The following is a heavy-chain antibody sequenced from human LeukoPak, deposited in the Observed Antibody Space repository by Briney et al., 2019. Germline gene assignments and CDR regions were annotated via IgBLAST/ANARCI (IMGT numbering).Heavy chain of an antibody. CDR1: GFTFSSDW. J-gene: IGHJ6*03. D-gene: IGHD5-24*01. CDR3: ARDRRGVGYRPQYYQYYYMDV. V-gene: IGHV3-7*01. CDR2: IKEDGRDR. Sequence: GGALRLSCAASGFTFSSDWMSWVRQAPGKGLESVANIKEDGRDRKYVDSVKGRFTISRDNTKNSLYLQMNSLRAEETAVYYCARDRRGVGYRPQYYQYYYMDVWGKGTTVTVSS.